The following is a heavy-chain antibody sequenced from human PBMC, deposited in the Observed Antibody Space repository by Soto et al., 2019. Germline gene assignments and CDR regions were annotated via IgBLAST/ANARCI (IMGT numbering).Heavy chain of an antibody. D-gene: IGHD6-13*01. J-gene: IGHJ4*02. CDR1: GFIFNNYG. CDR2: ISSDGSNK. V-gene: IGHV3-30*18. CDR3: AKSWNLDFSSTWYAPDY. Sequence: PGGSLRLSCEASGFIFNNYGMHWVRQAPGKGLEWLGVISSDGSNKYYADSVRGRLSISRDNPKNTLYLQMDRLRLEDTAVYYCAKSWNLDFSSTWYAPDYWGQGTLVTVSS.